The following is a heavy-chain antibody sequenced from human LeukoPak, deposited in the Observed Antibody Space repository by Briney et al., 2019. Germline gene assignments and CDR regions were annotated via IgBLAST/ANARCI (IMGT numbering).Heavy chain of an antibody. V-gene: IGHV4-4*07. Sequence: SETLSLTCTVSGGSISSYYWSWIRQPAGKGLEWIGRIYTSGSTNYNPSLKSRVTMSVDTSRNQFSLKLSSVTAADTAVYYCARDHDFWSGYLFDYWGQGTLVTVSS. CDR2: IYTSGST. CDR1: GGSISSYY. D-gene: IGHD3-3*01. J-gene: IGHJ4*02. CDR3: ARDHDFWSGYLFDY.